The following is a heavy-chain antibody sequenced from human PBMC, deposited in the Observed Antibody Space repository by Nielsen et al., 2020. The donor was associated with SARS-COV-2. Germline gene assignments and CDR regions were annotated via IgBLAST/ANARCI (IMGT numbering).Heavy chain of an antibody. D-gene: IGHD3/OR15-3a*01. J-gene: IGHJ4*02. Sequence: ASVKVSCKASGYTFTGYAMNWVRQAPGQGLEWMGWINTNTGNPTYAQGFTGRFVFSLDTSVSTAYLQISSLKAEDTAVYYCARWSAPWTGLVANDYWGQGTLVTVSS. CDR3: ARWSAPWTGLVANDY. CDR1: GYTFTGYA. V-gene: IGHV7-4-1*02. CDR2: INTNTGNP.